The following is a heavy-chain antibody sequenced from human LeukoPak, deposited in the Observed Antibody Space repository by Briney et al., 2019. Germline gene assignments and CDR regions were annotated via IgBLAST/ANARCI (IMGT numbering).Heavy chain of an antibody. Sequence: ASVKVSCKASGYTFTSYYMHWVRQAPGQGLEWMGIINPSGGSTSYAQKFQGRVTVTRDTSTSTVYMELSSLRSEDTAVYYCARAPRITMVRGVIYWFDPWGQGTLVTVSS. CDR2: INPSGGST. CDR3: ARAPRITMVRGVIYWFDP. CDR1: GYTFTSYY. J-gene: IGHJ5*02. V-gene: IGHV1-46*01. D-gene: IGHD3-10*01.